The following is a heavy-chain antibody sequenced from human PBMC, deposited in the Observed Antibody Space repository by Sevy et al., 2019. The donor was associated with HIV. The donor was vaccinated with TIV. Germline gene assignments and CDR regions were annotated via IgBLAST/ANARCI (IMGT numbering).Heavy chain of an antibody. CDR3: TTDTSTGYFDWLLDFDY. CDR2: IKSKTDGGTT. CDR1: GFTFSNAW. J-gene: IGHJ4*02. V-gene: IGHV3-15*01. Sequence: GGSLRLSCAASGFTFSNAWMSWVRQAPGKGLEWVGHIKSKTDGGTTDYAAPVKGRFTISRDDSVNTLYLQMNSLTTDDTAVYYCTTDTSTGYFDWLLDFDYWGQGTLVTVSS. D-gene: IGHD3-9*01.